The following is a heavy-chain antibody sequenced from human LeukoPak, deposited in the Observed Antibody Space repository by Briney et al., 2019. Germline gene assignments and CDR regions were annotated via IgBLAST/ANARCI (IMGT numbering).Heavy chain of an antibody. J-gene: IGHJ1*01. CDR3: AKDTAPLYFQH. CDR2: ISGSGGST. CDR1: GFTFSSYA. Sequence: GGSLRLSCAASGFTFSSYAISWVRQAPGKGLEWVSAISGSGGSTYYADSVKGRFTISRDNPKNTLYLQMNSLRAEDTAVYYCAKDTAPLYFQHWGQGTLVTVSS. V-gene: IGHV3-23*01.